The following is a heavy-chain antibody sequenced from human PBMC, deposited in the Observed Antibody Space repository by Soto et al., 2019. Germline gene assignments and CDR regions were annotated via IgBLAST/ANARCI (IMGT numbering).Heavy chain of an antibody. CDR1: GGSISSYY. J-gene: IGHJ5*02. CDR3: ARQSDYVLLWFGERGHWFDP. Sequence: SETLSLTCTVSGGSISSYYWSWIRQPPGKGLEWIGYIYYSGSTNYNPSLKSRVTISVDTSKNQFSLKLSSVTAADTAVYYCARQSDYVLLWFGERGHWFDPWCQGTLLTVSS. V-gene: IGHV4-59*08. CDR2: IYYSGST. D-gene: IGHD3-10*01.